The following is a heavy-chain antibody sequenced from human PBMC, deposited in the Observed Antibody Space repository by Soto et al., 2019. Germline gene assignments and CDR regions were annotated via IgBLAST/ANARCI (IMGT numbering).Heavy chain of an antibody. J-gene: IGHJ6*02. CDR2: INHSGSS. CDR3: GRLTGKYSYYCGMDV. V-gene: IGHV4-34*01. D-gene: IGHD3-9*01. Sequence: SETLSLTCAVYGGSFSGYYWSWVRQPPGKGLEWIGEINHSGSSNYNPALKSRVTISVDTTKNEFSLKLSSVTAADAAVIYCGRLTGKYSYYCGMDVWGQGTTVTVSS. CDR1: GGSFSGYY.